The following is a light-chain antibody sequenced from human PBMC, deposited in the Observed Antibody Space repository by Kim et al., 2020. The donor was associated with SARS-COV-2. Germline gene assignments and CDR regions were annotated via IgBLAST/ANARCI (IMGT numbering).Light chain of an antibody. V-gene: IGKV3-20*01. Sequence: PGVSPPLSRRASQSGSISYLAWYQQKPGQAPRLLIYGASSRATGIPDRFSGSGSGTDFTLTISRLEPEDFAVYYCQQYGSSPRITFGQGTRLEIK. CDR2: GAS. CDR1: QSGSISY. J-gene: IGKJ5*01. CDR3: QQYGSSPRIT.